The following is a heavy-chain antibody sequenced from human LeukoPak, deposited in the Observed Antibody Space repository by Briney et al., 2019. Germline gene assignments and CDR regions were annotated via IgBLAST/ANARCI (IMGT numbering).Heavy chain of an antibody. J-gene: IGHJ6*02. CDR1: GFTFSSHA. D-gene: IGHD3-9*01. CDR3: ARDRYDILTGYPKVYGMDV. V-gene: IGHV3-30-3*01. CDR2: ISYDGSNK. Sequence: GGSLRLYCAASGFTFSSHAMQWVRQAPGKGLEWVAVISYDGSNKNYADSVKGRFTISRDNSKNTLYLQMNSLRAEDTAVYYCARDRYDILTGYPKVYGMDVWGQGTTVTVSS.